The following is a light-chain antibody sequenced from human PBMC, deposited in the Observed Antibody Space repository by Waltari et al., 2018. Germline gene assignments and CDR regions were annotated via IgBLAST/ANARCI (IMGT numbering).Light chain of an antibody. CDR1: QSAVNSDGNTY. Sequence: DVVLTQSPLFLPVTLGQPASLSCRSSQSAVNSDGNTYVNWFHQRPGRSPRRLIYKISRRESGVPDRFSGSGSGTDFRLKISRVEAEDVGVYYCMQGSHWPRTFGQGTKLEI. CDR3: MQGSHWPRT. V-gene: IGKV2-30*01. CDR2: KIS. J-gene: IGKJ2*01.